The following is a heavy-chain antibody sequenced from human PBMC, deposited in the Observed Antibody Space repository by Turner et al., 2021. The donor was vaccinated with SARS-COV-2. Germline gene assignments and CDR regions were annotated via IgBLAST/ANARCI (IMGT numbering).Heavy chain of an antibody. V-gene: IGHV3-7*01. J-gene: IGHJ3*02. D-gene: IGHD6-6*01. CDR1: AFTFSSYW. CDR3: AKVYSSSSGRNAFDI. Sequence: EVQLVESGGGLVQPGGSLRRYCAASAFTFSSYWMTWVRQAPGKGLEWVANIKQDGSERYYVDSVKGRFTISRDNAKNSLYLQMNSLRAEDTAVYYCAKVYSSSSGRNAFDIWGQGTMVTVSS. CDR2: IKQDGSER.